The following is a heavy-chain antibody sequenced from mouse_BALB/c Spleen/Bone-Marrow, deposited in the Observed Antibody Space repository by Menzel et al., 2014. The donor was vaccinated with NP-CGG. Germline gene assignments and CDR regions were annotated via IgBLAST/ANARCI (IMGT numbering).Heavy chain of an antibody. D-gene: IGHD2-1*01. J-gene: IGHJ3*01. CDR3: ARGAYGNYFAWFAY. CDR1: GFTFTDYY. V-gene: IGHV7-3*02. CDR2: IRNKANGYTT. Sequence: EVKLMESGGGLVQPGGSLRLSCATSGFTFTDYYMSWVRQPPGKALEWLGFIRNKANGYTTEYSASVKGRFTISRDNSQSILYPQMNTLRAEDSATYYCARGAYGNYFAWFAYWGQGTLVTVSA.